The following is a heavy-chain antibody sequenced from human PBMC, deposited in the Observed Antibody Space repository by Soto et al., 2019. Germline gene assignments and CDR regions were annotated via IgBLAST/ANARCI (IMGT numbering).Heavy chain of an antibody. CDR2: ISNYNGDT. CDR3: ARASRGDYCTGGGCYSEY. V-gene: IGHV1-18*01. Sequence: QVHLVQSGGELKRPGASVKVSCRASGFSFTNIGITWVRQAPGQVLEWMGWISNYNGDTNYGQKFQDRVTVTTDTSTSTGYLELRSLRSDDTAVTYCARASRGDYCTGGGCYSEYWGQGTLVTVSS. CDR1: GFSFTNIG. D-gene: IGHD2-8*02. J-gene: IGHJ4*02.